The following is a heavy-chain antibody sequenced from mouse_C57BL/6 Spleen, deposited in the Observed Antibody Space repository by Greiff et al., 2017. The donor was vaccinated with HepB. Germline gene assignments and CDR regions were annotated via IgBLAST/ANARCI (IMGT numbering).Heavy chain of an antibody. CDR1: GYTFTDYY. J-gene: IGHJ3*01. CDR3: ARGDDGYYPY. Sequence: VQLQQSGPELVKPGASVKISCKASGYTFTDYYMNWVKQSHGKSLEWIGDINPNNGGTSYNQKFKGKATLTVDKSSSTAYMELRSLTSEDSAVYYCARGDDGYYPYWGQGTLVTVSA. V-gene: IGHV1-26*01. CDR2: INPNNGGT. D-gene: IGHD2-3*01.